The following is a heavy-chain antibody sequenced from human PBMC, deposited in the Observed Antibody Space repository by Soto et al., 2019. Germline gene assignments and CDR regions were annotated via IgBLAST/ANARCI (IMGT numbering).Heavy chain of an antibody. CDR3: ARDRVGWDLNHYYYYGMDV. Sequence: QVQLQESGPGLVKPSQTLSLACSVSGGSISSGDYYWSWIRQPPGKGLEWIGYINNNGGTHFNPSLKSRVTISGDASKNQFSLRLNSVTAADTAVYYCARDRVGWDLNHYYYYGMDVWGQGTTVTVSS. CDR1: GGSISSGDYY. J-gene: IGHJ6*02. V-gene: IGHV4-30-4*01. D-gene: IGHD1-26*01. CDR2: INNNGGT.